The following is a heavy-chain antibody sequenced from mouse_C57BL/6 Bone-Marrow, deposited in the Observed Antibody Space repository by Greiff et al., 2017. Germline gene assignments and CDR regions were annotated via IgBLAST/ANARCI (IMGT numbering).Heavy chain of an antibody. J-gene: IGHJ4*01. CDR1: GYTFTSYD. V-gene: IGHV1-85*01. CDR3: ARKLLRHAMDY. Sequence: VQLQQSGPELVKPGASVKLSCKASGYTFTSYDINWVKQRPGQGLEWIGWIYPRVGSTKYNEKFKGKATLTADKSSTTAYMEHRSLTSGDSAVYFCARKLLRHAMDYWGQGTSVTVSS. CDR2: IYPRVGST. D-gene: IGHD2-12*01.